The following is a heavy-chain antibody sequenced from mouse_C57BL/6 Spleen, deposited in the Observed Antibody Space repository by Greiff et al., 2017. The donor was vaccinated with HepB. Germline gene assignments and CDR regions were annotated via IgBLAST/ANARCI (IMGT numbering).Heavy chain of an antibody. D-gene: IGHD1-1*01. CDR2: INYDGSST. V-gene: IGHV5-16*01. J-gene: IGHJ2*01. CDR1: GFTFSDYY. Sequence: EVKLMESEGGLVQPGSSMKLSCTASGFTFSDYYMAWVRQVPEKGLEWVANINYDGSSTYYLDSLKSRFIISRDNAKNILYLQMSSLKSEDTATYYCARAGYYGSRGDFDYWGQGTTLTVSS. CDR3: ARAGYYGSRGDFDY.